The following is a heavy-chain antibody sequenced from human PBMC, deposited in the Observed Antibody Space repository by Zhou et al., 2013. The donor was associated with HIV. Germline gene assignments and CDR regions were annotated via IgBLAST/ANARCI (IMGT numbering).Heavy chain of an antibody. CDR3: ARWAVAVTAHNYGMDV. J-gene: IGHJ6*02. CDR2: TSAYNGNT. Sequence: QVQLVQSGAEVKKPGASLKVSCKASGYTFTSYGISWVRQAPGQGLEWMGWTSAYNGNTHYAQKLQGRVTMTTDTSTSTAYMELRSLRSDDTAVYYCARWAVAVTAHNYGMDVWGQGTTVTVSS. V-gene: IGHV1-18*01. D-gene: IGHD2-21*02. CDR1: GYTFTSYG.